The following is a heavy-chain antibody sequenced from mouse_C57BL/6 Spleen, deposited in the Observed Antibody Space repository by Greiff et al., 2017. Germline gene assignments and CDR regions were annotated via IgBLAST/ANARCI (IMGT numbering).Heavy chain of an antibody. D-gene: IGHD1-1*01. CDR3: ARDLYYFGSSDDWYFDV. CDR1: GFTFRSYA. V-gene: IGHV5-4*01. Sequence: EVNVVESGGGLVKPGGSLKLSCAASGFTFRSYALSWVRQTPEKRLEWVATISDGGSYTYSPDNVKGRFTISRDHAKNNRYLQMSQLKSEDTGMYYCARDLYYFGSSDDWYFDVWGTGTTVTVSS. CDR2: ISDGGSYT. J-gene: IGHJ1*03.